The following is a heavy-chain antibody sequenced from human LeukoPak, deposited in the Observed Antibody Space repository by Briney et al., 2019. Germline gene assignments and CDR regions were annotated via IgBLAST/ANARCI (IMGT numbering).Heavy chain of an antibody. CDR1: GGSISSGGYY. CDR2: INYSGST. D-gene: IGHD3-3*01. J-gene: IGHJ5*02. CDR3: ARWLSYAENWFDP. V-gene: IGHV4-31*03. Sequence: SETLSLTCTVSGGSISSGGYYWSWIRQHPGKGLEWIGYINYSGSTYYNPSLKSRVTISVDTSKNQFSLKLSSVTAADTAVYYCARWLSYAENWFDPWGQGTLVTVSS.